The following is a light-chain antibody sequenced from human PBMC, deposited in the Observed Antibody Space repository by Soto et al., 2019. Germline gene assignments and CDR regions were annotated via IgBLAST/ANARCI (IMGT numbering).Light chain of an antibody. CDR1: SSDVGAYNH. CDR3: SSYTTGTLEGV. J-gene: IGLJ1*01. CDR2: DVI. Sequence: QSVLTQPASVSGSPGQSITISCTGTSSDVGAYNHVSWYQQHPGKAPKVLIYDVINRPSGVSNRFSGSKSGNTASLTISGLQAEDEADYYCSSYTTGTLEGVFGTGTKLSVL. V-gene: IGLV2-14*03.